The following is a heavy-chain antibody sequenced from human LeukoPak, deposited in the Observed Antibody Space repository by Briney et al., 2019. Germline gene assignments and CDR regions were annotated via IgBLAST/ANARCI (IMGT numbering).Heavy chain of an antibody. D-gene: IGHD4/OR15-4a*01. CDR1: ELSVSTNC. CDR3: AKVSLNMVNDAFDI. CDR2: IYSDGST. J-gene: IGHJ3*02. Sequence: PGGSLRLSCAASELSVSTNCMTWVRQAPGKGLEWVSCIYSDGSTYYADSVRGRFTISRDNSKNTVYLQMNSLRAEDTAMYYCAKVSLNMVNDAFDIWGQGTMVSVSS. V-gene: IGHV3-53*05.